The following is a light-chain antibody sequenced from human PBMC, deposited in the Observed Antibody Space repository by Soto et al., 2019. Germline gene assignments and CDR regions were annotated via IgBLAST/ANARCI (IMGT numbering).Light chain of an antibody. CDR1: QSIFYSTNNKNY. Sequence: DIVMTQSPDSLAVSLCERATISCRSSQSIFYSTNNKNYLAWYQQKAGQPPKLLISWASTRESGVPDRFSGSGSGTDFTLTISTLQAEDVAVYHCHQYYRTPQTFGQGTKVDIK. J-gene: IGKJ1*01. V-gene: IGKV4-1*01. CDR3: HQYYRTPQT. CDR2: WAS.